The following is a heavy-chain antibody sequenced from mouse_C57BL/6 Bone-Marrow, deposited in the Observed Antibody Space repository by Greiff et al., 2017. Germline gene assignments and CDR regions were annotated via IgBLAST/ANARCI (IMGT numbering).Heavy chain of an antibody. V-gene: IGHV1-81*01. CDR1: GYTFTSYG. CDR3: ARGDWDSGFAY. Sequence: QVQLQQSGAELARPGASVKLSCKASGYTFTSYGISWVKQRTGQGLEWIGEIYPRSGNTYYNEKFKGKATLTADKSSSTAYMELRSLTSEDSAVFLCARGDWDSGFAYWGQGTLVTVSA. CDR2: IYPRSGNT. J-gene: IGHJ3*01. D-gene: IGHD4-1*01.